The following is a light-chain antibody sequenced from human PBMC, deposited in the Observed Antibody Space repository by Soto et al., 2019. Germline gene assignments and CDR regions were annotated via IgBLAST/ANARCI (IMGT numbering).Light chain of an antibody. J-gene: IGLJ1*01. Sequence: QSVLTQPASVSGSPGQSITISCTGTSSDVGGYNYVSWYQQLPGKAPKLMIYEVSNRPSGVSIRFSGPKSGNTASLTISGLRAEDEADYYCNSYTSTSTPYVFGTGTKLTVL. V-gene: IGLV2-14*01. CDR3: NSYTSTSTPYV. CDR2: EVS. CDR1: SSDVGGYNY.